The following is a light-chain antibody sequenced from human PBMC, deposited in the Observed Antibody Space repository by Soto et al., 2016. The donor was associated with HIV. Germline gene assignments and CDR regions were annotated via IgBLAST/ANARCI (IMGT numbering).Light chain of an antibody. CDR3: QVWDSDKDQVL. J-gene: IGLJ2*01. CDR1: DLSDKT. Sequence: SYVLTQPPSVSLEAPGKTARITCGGNDLSDKTVHWYQQKSGQAPRLVVFDDFHRPSGIPDRFSGSNSRDTATLAISRVEAGDEADYFCQVWDSDKDQVLFGGGTKVTVL. V-gene: IGLV3-21*03. CDR2: DDF.